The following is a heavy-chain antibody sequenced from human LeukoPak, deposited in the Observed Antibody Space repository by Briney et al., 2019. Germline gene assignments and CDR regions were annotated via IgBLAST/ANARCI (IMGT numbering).Heavy chain of an antibody. D-gene: IGHD2-15*01. CDR1: GYTFTSYY. Sequence: ASVKVSCKASGYTFTSYYMHWVRQAPGQGLEWMGIINPSGGSTSYAQKFQGRVTMTRDTSTSTVYMELSSLRSEDTAVYYCAYDQVVVVAATPYNWFDPWGQGTLVTVSS. CDR3: AYDQVVVVAATPYNWFDP. J-gene: IGHJ5*02. CDR2: INPSGGST. V-gene: IGHV1-46*01.